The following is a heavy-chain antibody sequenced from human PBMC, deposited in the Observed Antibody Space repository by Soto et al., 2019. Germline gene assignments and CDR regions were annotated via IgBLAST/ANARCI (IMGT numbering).Heavy chain of an antibody. CDR1: GFTFSSYA. CDR2: ISGSGGST. V-gene: IGHV3-23*01. CDR3: AKRNYGSGFDY. D-gene: IGHD3-10*01. J-gene: IGHJ4*02. Sequence: EVQLLESGGGLVQPGGSLRLSCAASGFTFSSYAMNWVRQAPGKGLEWVSVISGSGGSTYYADSVKGRFTISRDNSKNTLYRQMNSLRAEDTAVYYCAKRNYGSGFDYWGQGTLVTVSS.